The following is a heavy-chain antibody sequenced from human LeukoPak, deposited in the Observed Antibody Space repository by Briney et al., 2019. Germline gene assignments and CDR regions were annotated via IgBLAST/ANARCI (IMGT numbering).Heavy chain of an antibody. D-gene: IGHD4-17*01. V-gene: IGHV3-23*01. CDR3: AKCRLSYGDDAFEV. Sequence: GGSLRLSCVASGLAFRSYAMNWVRQAPGKGLEWVSTISVSSGTFYADSVKGRFTVSRDNSKNTLYLQMNSLRAEDTAVYYCAKCRLSYGDDAFEVWGQGTMVTVSS. CDR2: ISVSSGT. J-gene: IGHJ3*01. CDR1: GLAFRSYA.